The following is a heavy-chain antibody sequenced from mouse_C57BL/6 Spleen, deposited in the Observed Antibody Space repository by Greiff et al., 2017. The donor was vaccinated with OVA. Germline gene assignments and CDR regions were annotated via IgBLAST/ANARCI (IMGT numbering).Heavy chain of an antibody. V-gene: IGHV3-6*01. J-gene: IGHJ2*01. CDR3: ARESYGSLFDY. CDR1: GYSITSGYY. Sequence: EVQLQESGPGLVKPSQSLSLTCSVTGYSITSGYYWNWIRQFPGNKLEWMGYISYDGSNNYNPSLKNRISITRDTSKNQFFLKLNSVTTEDTATYYCARESYGSLFDYWGQGTTLTVSS. CDR2: ISYDGSN. D-gene: IGHD1-1*01.